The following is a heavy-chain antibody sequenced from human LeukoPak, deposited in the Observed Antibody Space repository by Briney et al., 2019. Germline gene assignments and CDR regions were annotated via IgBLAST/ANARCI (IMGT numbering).Heavy chain of an antibody. V-gene: IGHV4-38-2*02. Sequence: PSETLSLTCTVSGYSISSGYYWGWIRQPPGKGLEWIGSIYHSGSTYYNPSLKSRVTISVDTSKNQFSLKLSSVTAADTAVFYCATHVDSSGWYRSYFDYWGQGTLVTVSS. CDR1: GYSISSGYY. CDR3: ATHVDSSGWYRSYFDY. D-gene: IGHD6-19*01. CDR2: IYHSGST. J-gene: IGHJ4*02.